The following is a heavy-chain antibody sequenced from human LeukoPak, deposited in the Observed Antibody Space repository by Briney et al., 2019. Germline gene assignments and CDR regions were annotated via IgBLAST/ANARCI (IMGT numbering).Heavy chain of an antibody. J-gene: IGHJ4*02. Sequence: SETLSLTCTVSGGSISSGGYYWSWIRQHPGKGLEWNGYIYYSGSTYYNPSLKSRVTISVDTSKNQFYLKLSSVTAEDTAVYYCARQYFYGSGSYYPVGYWGQGTLVTVTS. CDR3: ARQYFYGSGSYYPVGY. CDR1: GGSISSGGYY. V-gene: IGHV4-31*03. CDR2: IYYSGST. D-gene: IGHD3-10*01.